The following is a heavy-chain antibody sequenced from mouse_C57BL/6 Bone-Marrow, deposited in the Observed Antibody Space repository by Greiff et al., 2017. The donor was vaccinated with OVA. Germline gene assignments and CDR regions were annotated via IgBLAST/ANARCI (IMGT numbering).Heavy chain of an antibody. CDR2: IDPSDSYT. Sequence: QVHVKQPGAELVMPGASVKLSCKASGYTFTSYWMHWVKQRPGQGLEWIGEIDPSDSYTNYNQKFKGKSTLTVDKSSSTAYMQLSSLTSEDSAVYYCARRGEGNYEYFDVWGTGTTVTVSS. D-gene: IGHD2-1*01. J-gene: IGHJ1*03. V-gene: IGHV1-69*01. CDR1: GYTFTSYW. CDR3: ARRGEGNYEYFDV.